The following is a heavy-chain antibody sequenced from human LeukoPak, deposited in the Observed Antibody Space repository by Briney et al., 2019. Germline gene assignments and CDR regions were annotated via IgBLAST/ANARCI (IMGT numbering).Heavy chain of an antibody. J-gene: IGHJ4*02. V-gene: IGHV4-38-2*02. CDR1: GYSISSAYY. Sequence: SETLSLTCSVSGYSISSAYYWGWIRQPPGKGLEWIGAMYHSGSTNYNPSLKSRVTISVDTSKNQFSLKLSSVTAADTAVYFCARGFRGDNFDYWGQGTLVTVSS. CDR3: ARGFRGDNFDY. D-gene: IGHD7-27*01. CDR2: MYHSGST.